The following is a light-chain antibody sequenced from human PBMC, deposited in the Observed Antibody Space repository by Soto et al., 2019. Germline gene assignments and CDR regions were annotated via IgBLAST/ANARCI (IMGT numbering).Light chain of an antibody. Sequence: VVTQPASASGTPGQSVTISCSGSSSNIGSNYVFWYQHLQGTAPKLLIHRNDQRPSGVPDRFSGSVSGTSAYLATSGLRSEDEATYYCAAWDDSLKGWVFGGGTQLTVL. CDR1: SSNIGSNY. CDR2: RND. CDR3: AAWDDSLKGWV. V-gene: IGLV1-47*01. J-gene: IGLJ7*01.